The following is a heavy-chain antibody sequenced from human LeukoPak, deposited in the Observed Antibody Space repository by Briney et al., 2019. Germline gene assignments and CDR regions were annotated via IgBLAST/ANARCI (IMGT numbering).Heavy chain of an antibody. CDR2: IYYSGST. CDR1: GGSISSSSYY. CDR3: ARGRHYDFWSGLYYFDY. D-gene: IGHD3-3*01. J-gene: IGHJ4*02. V-gene: IGHV4-39*01. Sequence: SETLSLTCTVSGGSISSSSYYWGWIRQPPGKGLEWIGSIYYSGSTYYNPSLKSRVTISVDTSKNQFSLKLSSVTAADTAVYYCARGRHYDFWSGLYYFDYWGQGTLVTVSS.